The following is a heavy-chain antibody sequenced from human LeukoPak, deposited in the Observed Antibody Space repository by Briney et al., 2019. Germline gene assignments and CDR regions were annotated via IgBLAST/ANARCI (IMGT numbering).Heavy chain of an antibody. J-gene: IGHJ4*02. CDR2: FSGSGANT. CDR3: AKFRGYTGYDAFDY. CDR1: GFTFSSYA. V-gene: IGHV3-23*01. D-gene: IGHD5-12*01. Sequence: GGSLRLSCAASGFTFSSYAMSWVRQAPGKGLEWVSGFSGSGANTYYADSVKGRFTISRDNSKNTLYLEMNSLRAEDTAVYYCAKFRGYTGYDAFDYWGQGTLDTVSS.